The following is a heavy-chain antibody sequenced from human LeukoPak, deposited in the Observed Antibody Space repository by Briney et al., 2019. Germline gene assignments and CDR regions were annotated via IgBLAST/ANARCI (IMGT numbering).Heavy chain of an antibody. V-gene: IGHV1-2*02. CDR3: ARANALYCSSTSCLFDY. D-gene: IGHD2-2*01. CDR1: GYTFTDYY. J-gene: IGHJ4*02. Sequence: ASVKLSCKASGYTFTDYYIHWVRHAPGQGLEWMAWINPNSGGTYYAQNFHDRITLTRDTSISTAYMELSRLRSDDTAIYYCARANALYCSSTSCLFDYWGQGTLVTVSS. CDR2: INPNSGGT.